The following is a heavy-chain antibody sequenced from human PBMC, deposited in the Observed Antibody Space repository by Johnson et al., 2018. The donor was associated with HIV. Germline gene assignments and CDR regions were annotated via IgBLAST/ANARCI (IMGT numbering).Heavy chain of an antibody. CDR2: IYSGGST. J-gene: IGHJ3*02. Sequence: DVQVVESGGGLVQPGGSLRLSCAASGFTVSSNYMSWVRQAPGKGLEWVSVIYSGGSTYYADSVKGRFTISRDNSKNTLYLQMNSLVAEDTAVYYCARDDYRHAFDIWGQGTMVTVSS. CDR3: ARDDYRHAFDI. V-gene: IGHV3-66*01. CDR1: GFTVSSNY. D-gene: IGHD4-11*01.